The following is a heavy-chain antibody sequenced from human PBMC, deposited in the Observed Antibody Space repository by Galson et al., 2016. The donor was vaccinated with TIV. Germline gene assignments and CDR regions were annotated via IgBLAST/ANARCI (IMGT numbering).Heavy chain of an antibody. CDR2: ISGYNGKT. CDR1: GYTFTSFG. CDR3: TREQSIAAPRDMDV. J-gene: IGHJ6*02. Sequence: SVKVSCKATGYTFTSFGIAWVRQAPGQGLEWMGWISGYNGKTYYAQKCQDRVTMTTDTPTNTAYMELRSLSSDDTAVYYCTREQSIAAPRDMDVWGQGTAVTVSS. D-gene: IGHD6-6*01. V-gene: IGHV1-18*01.